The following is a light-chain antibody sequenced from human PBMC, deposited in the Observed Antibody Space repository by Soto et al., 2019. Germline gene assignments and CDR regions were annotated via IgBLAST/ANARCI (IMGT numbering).Light chain of an antibody. CDR2: LNSDGSH. J-gene: IGLJ2*01. CDR1: SGHSSYA. Sequence: QPVLTQSPSASASLGASVKLTCTLSSGHSSYAIVWHQQQPEKGPRYLMKLNSDGSHSKGDGIPDRFSGSSSGAERYLTISSLQSEDEADYSCQTWGSGTVVFGGGTKLTVL. CDR3: QTWGSGTVV. V-gene: IGLV4-69*01.